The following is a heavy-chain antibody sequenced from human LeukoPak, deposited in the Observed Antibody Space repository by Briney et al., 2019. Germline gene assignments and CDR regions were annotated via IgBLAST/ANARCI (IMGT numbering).Heavy chain of an antibody. Sequence: PSETLSLTCVVYGGSFSGYYWSWIRQPPGKGLEWIGEINHSGSTNYNPSLKSRVTISVDTSKNQFSLKLSSVTAADTAVYYCARGYRNGAYLDYWGQGTLVTVSS. CDR2: INHSGST. D-gene: IGHD3-16*02. CDR1: GGSFSGYY. CDR3: ARGYRNGAYLDY. J-gene: IGHJ4*02. V-gene: IGHV4-34*01.